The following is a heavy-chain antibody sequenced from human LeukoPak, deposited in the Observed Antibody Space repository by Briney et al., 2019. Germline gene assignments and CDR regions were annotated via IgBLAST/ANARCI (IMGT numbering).Heavy chain of an antibody. Sequence: LGESLKISCQGSGYSFTSYWIGWVRQMPGKGLEWMGIIYPGDSDTRYSPPFQGQVTISADKTISTAYLQWSSLKASDTAMYYCARLGGYSGYDDGFGYWGQGTLVTVSS. CDR3: ARLGGYSGYDDGFGY. CDR1: GYSFTSYW. D-gene: IGHD5-12*01. J-gene: IGHJ4*02. CDR2: IYPGDSDT. V-gene: IGHV5-51*01.